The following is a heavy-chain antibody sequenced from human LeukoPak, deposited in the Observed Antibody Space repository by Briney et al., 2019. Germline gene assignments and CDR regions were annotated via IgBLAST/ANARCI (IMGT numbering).Heavy chain of an antibody. Sequence: SETLSLTCAVYGGSFSGYYWSWIRQPPGKGLEWIGEINHSGSTNYNPSLKSRVTISVDTSKNQFSLKLSSVTAADTAVYYCASYYYGSGSYQGHNWFDPWGQGTLVTVSS. CDR2: INHSGST. V-gene: IGHV4-34*01. J-gene: IGHJ5*02. CDR3: ASYYYGSGSYQGHNWFDP. D-gene: IGHD3-10*01. CDR1: GGSFSGYY.